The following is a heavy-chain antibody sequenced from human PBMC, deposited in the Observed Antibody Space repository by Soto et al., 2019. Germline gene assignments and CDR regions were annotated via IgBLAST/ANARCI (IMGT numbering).Heavy chain of an antibody. D-gene: IGHD5-12*01. Sequence: PSETLSLTCTVSGGSISSSSYYWGWIRQPPGKGLEWIGSIYYSGSTYYNPSLKSRVTISVDTSKNQFSLKLSSVTAADTAVYYCARVEMATIGLTGWGQGTLVTVSS. CDR3: ARVEMATIGLTG. CDR2: IYYSGST. J-gene: IGHJ4*02. CDR1: GGSISSSSYY. V-gene: IGHV4-39*01.